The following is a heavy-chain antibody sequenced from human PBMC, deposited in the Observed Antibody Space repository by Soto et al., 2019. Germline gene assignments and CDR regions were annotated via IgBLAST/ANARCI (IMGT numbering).Heavy chain of an antibody. D-gene: IGHD5-12*01. CDR1: GSTFSRYA. CDR3: AKRTGVLATTGGAFDV. Sequence: EVQLLESGGGLVQPGGSLRLSCAASGSTFSRYAMSWVRQAPGKGLERVSAIRGIGADSYDSDSVKGRLIISRDNSKNTLSLQMNSMRAEDTAVYYCAKRTGVLATTGGAFDVWDKGTMVTVSS. V-gene: IGHV3-23*01. CDR2: IRGIGADS. J-gene: IGHJ3*01.